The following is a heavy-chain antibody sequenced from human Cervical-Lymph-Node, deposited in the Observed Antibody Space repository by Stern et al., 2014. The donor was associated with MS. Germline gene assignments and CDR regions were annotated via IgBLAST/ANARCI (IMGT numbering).Heavy chain of an antibody. V-gene: IGHV1-69*06. J-gene: IGHJ6*01. CDR2: ITPIYGSA. Sequence: QVQLVQSGAEVKQPGSSVKVSCKASGDTFTDYAISWVRQAPGQGLEWMGGITPIYGSADYEQKFQGSLTLTADRSTRTAYMDLISLTSEDTAVYYCAREGGSQAMDVWGQGTTVIVSS. CDR3: AREGGSQAMDV. CDR1: GDTFTDYA. D-gene: IGHD1-26*01.